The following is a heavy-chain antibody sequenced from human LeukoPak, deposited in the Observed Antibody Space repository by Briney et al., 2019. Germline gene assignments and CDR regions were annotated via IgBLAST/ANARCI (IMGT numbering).Heavy chain of an antibody. CDR2: IGAGGGT. CDR3: AKGNSGYSSGWYYHFFDY. Sequence: GGSLRLSCAASGFTFSTYAMSWVRQAPGKGLEWASSIGAGGGTYYADSLKGRFTISRDNSKNTLYLQMNSLRAEDTAVYYCAKGNSGYSSGWYYHFFDYWGQGTLVTVSS. V-gene: IGHV3-23*01. CDR1: GFTFSTYA. J-gene: IGHJ4*02. D-gene: IGHD6-19*01.